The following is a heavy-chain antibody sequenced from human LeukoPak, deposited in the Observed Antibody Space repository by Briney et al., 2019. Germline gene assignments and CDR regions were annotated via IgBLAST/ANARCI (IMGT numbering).Heavy chain of an antibody. V-gene: IGHV1-8*01. CDR2: MNPNSGNT. CDR1: GYTFTSYD. D-gene: IGHD3-10*01. J-gene: IGHJ5*02. Sequence: ASVKVSCKASGYTFTSYDINWVRQATGQGLEWMGWMNPNSGNTGYARKFQGRVTMTRNTSISTAYMELSSLRSEDTAVYYCARVFTMVRRKYNWFDPWGQGTLVTVSS. CDR3: ARVFTMVRRKYNWFDP.